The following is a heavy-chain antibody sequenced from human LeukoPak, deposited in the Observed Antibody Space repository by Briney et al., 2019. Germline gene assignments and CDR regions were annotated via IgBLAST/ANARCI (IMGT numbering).Heavy chain of an antibody. CDR1: GFTFSSYS. V-gene: IGHV3-21*01. J-gene: IGHJ4*02. CDR3: ASAPDRGGYYPPYYFDY. CDR2: ISSSSSYI. D-gene: IGHD3-22*01. Sequence: GGSLRLSCAASGFTFSSYSMNWVRQAPGKGLEWVSSISSSSSYIYYADSVKGRFTISRDNAKNSLYLQMNSLRAEDTAVYYCASAPDRGGYYPPYYFDYWGQGTLVTVSS.